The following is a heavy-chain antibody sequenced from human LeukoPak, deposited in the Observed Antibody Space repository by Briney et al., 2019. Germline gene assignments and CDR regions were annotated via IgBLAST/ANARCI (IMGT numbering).Heavy chain of an antibody. CDR2: ISSSSSYI. CDR3: ASTQGAYAPSFDC. Sequence: PGGSLRLSCAASAFTFNNAWMSWVRQAPGKGLEWVSSISSSSSYIYYADSVKGRFTISRDNAKNSLYLQMNSLRAEDTAVYYCASTQGAYAPSFDCWGQGTLVTVSS. CDR1: AFTFNNAW. J-gene: IGHJ4*02. D-gene: IGHD2-8*01. V-gene: IGHV3-21*01.